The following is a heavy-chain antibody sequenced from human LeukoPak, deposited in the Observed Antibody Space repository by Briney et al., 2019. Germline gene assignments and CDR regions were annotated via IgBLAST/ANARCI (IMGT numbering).Heavy chain of an antibody. CDR3: TTRGGSFSIFDY. Sequence: GGSLRLSCAASGFTFTNAWMSWVRQAPGKGLEWVGRIKSKTDGGTTDYAAPVKGRFTISRDDSKNTLYLQMNSLKTEDTAVYYCTTRGGSFSIFDYWGQGTLVTVSS. J-gene: IGHJ4*02. D-gene: IGHD1-26*01. V-gene: IGHV3-15*01. CDR2: IKSKTDGGTT. CDR1: GFTFTNAW.